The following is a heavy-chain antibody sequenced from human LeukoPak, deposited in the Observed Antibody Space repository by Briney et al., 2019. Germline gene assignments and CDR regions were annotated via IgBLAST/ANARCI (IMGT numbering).Heavy chain of an antibody. Sequence: GGSLRLSGAASGFTCSSYWRHWVRQGPGKGLVWVSRINSGGSSTTHADSVKGRLTIYRDNGNNTLYLQMSSLRADDTALYYCAREGRVSGYDFDYWGQGTLVTVSS. CDR1: GFTCSSYW. D-gene: IGHD5-12*01. V-gene: IGHV3-74*03. CDR3: AREGRVSGYDFDY. J-gene: IGHJ4*02. CDR2: INSGGSST.